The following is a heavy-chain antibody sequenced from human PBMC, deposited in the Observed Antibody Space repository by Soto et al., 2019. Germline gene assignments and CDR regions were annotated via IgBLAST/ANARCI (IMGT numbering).Heavy chain of an antibody. CDR1: GFTFSSYS. J-gene: IGHJ4*02. D-gene: IGHD3-16*02. CDR3: ARVTYYDYIWGSYPVDY. Sequence: EVQLVESGGGLVKPGGSLRLSCAASGFTFSSYSMNWVRQAPGKGLEWVSSISSSSSYIYYADSVKGRFTISRDNAKNSLYQQMNSLRAEDTAVYYCARVTYYDYIWGSYPVDYWGQGTLVTVAS. V-gene: IGHV3-21*01. CDR2: ISSSSSYI.